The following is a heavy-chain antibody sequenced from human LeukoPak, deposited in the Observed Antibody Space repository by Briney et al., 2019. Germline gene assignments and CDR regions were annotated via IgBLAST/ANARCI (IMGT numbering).Heavy chain of an antibody. Sequence: SGGSLRLSCAASGFTFSSYWMSWVRQAPGKGLEWVANIKQDGSEKYYVDSVKGRFTISRDNAKNSLYLQMNSLRAEDTALYHCARALYYDFWSGSPDDAFDIWGQGTMVTVSS. CDR1: GFTFSSYW. CDR3: ARALYYDFWSGSPDDAFDI. D-gene: IGHD3-3*01. J-gene: IGHJ3*02. V-gene: IGHV3-7*03. CDR2: IKQDGSEK.